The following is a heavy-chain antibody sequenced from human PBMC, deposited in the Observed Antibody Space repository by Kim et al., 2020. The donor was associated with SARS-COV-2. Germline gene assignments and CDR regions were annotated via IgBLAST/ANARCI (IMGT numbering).Heavy chain of an antibody. Sequence: GGSLRLSCAASGFTFSSYGMHWVRQAPGKGLEWVAVIWYDGSNKYYADSVKGRFTISRDNSKNTLYLQMNSLRAEDTAVYYCARMYSSSWYDEYGMDVWGQGTTVTVSS. D-gene: IGHD6-13*01. CDR1: GFTFSSYG. V-gene: IGHV3-33*01. CDR2: IWYDGSNK. J-gene: IGHJ6*02. CDR3: ARMYSSSWYDEYGMDV.